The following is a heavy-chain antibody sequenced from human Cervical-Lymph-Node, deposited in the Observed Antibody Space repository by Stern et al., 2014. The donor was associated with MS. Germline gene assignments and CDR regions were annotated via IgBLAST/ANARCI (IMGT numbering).Heavy chain of an antibody. Sequence: QMQLVQSGPEVKRPGTSVKVSCKASGFTFSEAAMQWVRQARGQCPEGIGWIGVDSGNTKYAQRFQGRVTITTDMATSTVYMELRSLSSEDTAIYYCVRGGSADYTQYGMDVWGQGTTVAVAS. V-gene: IGHV1-58*02. CDR1: GFTFSEAA. J-gene: IGHJ6*02. D-gene: IGHD2-15*01. CDR3: VRGGSADYTQYGMDV. CDR2: IGVDSGNT.